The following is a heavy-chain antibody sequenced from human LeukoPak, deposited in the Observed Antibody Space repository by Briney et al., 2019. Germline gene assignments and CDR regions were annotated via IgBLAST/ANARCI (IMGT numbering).Heavy chain of an antibody. CDR2: INPNGGST. D-gene: IGHD2-15*01. CDR1: GYTFTSYY. V-gene: IGHV1-46*01. Sequence: ASVKVSCKASGYTFTSYYMHWVRQAPGQGLEWMGIINPNGGSTSYAQKFQGRVTMTRDMSTSTVYMELSSLRSEDTAVYYCARVGCSGGSCYSGSWFDPWGQGTLVSVSS. CDR3: ARVGCSGGSCYSGSWFDP. J-gene: IGHJ5*02.